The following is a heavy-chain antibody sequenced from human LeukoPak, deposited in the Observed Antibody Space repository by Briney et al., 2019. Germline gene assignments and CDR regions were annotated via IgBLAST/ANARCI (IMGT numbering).Heavy chain of an antibody. V-gene: IGHV3-7*01. CDR3: ARGYYYYDSSGYYY. CDR1: GSTFSSYW. CDR2: IKQDGSEK. D-gene: IGHD3-22*01. Sequence: GGSLRLSCAASGSTFSSYWMSWVRQAPGKGLEWVANIKQDGSEKYYVDSVKGRFTISRDNAKNSLYLQMNSLRAEDTAVYYCARGYYYYDSSGYYYWGQGTLVTVSS. J-gene: IGHJ4*02.